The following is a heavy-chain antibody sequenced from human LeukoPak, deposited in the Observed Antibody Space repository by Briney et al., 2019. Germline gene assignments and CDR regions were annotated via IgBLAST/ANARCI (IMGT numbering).Heavy chain of an antibody. CDR2: ITAHGGST. V-gene: IGHV3-23*01. Sequence: GGSLRLSCAASGFTFLSYAMSWVRQAPGKGLEWVSTITAHGGSTFIAASVKGRFTISRDNSNNTLYLQMSSLRAEDTAIFYCAKGGWLTGRGYDSWGQGTLVTVSS. CDR1: GFTFLSYA. J-gene: IGHJ5*02. D-gene: IGHD3-9*01. CDR3: AKGGWLTGRGYDS.